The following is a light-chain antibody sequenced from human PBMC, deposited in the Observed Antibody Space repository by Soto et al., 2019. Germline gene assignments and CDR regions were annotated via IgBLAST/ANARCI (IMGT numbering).Light chain of an antibody. Sequence: DLQMTQSPSSLSASVGDRVTITCQASQDISNYLNWYQQKPGKAPKLLIYDASNLETGVPSRFSGSGSGTDFTFTISSLQPEDIATYYCQQYDNLPPKVTFGPGTKVDIK. CDR2: DAS. CDR3: QQYDNLPPKVT. V-gene: IGKV1-33*01. CDR1: QDISNY. J-gene: IGKJ3*01.